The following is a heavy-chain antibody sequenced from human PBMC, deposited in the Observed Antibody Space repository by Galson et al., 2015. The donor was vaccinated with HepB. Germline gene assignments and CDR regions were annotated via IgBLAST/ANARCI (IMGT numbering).Heavy chain of an antibody. D-gene: IGHD3-3*01. Sequence: SLRLSCAASGFTFSTYGMHWVRQAPGKGLEWMAVIWPDGNNKYYADSVKGRFTISRDNSKNTLYLQMNSLRAEDTAVYYCARGLNDYRSGKSRPLGHWGQGTLVTVSS. CDR2: IWPDGNNK. V-gene: IGHV3-33*01. J-gene: IGHJ4*02. CDR3: ARGLNDYRSGKSRPLGH. CDR1: GFTFSTYG.